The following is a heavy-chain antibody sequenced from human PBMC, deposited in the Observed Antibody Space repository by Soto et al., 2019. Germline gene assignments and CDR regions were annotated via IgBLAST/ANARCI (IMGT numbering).Heavy chain of an antibody. CDR1: GGSFSGYY. D-gene: IGHD5-12*01. V-gene: IGHV4-34*01. CDR2: INHSGST. J-gene: IGHJ4*02. CDR3: ARXGNRYSSTSPGVGGFDY. Sequence: PSETLSLTCAVYGGSFSGYYWSWIRQPPGKGLEWIGEINHSGSTNYNPSLKSRVTISVDTSKNQFSLNLSSLTTADTAVYFCARXGNRYSSTSPGVGGFDYWGQGTLVTVSS.